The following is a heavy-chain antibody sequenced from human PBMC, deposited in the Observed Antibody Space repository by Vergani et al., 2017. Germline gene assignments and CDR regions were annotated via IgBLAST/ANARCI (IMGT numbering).Heavy chain of an antibody. CDR3: ARENDDYVWGSYRYLTDY. CDR1: GYSISSGYY. Sequence: QVQLQESGPGLVKPSETLSLTCTVSGYSISSGYYWGWIRQPPGKGLEWIGSIYHSGSTYYNPSLKSRVTISVDTSKNQFSLKLSSVTAADTAVYYCARENDDYVWGSYRYLTDYWGQGTLVTVSS. D-gene: IGHD3-16*02. CDR2: IYHSGST. V-gene: IGHV4-38-2*02. J-gene: IGHJ4*02.